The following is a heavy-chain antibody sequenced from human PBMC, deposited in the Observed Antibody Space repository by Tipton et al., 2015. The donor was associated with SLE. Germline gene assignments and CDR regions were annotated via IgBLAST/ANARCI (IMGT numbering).Heavy chain of an antibody. CDR3: AREVEYFQH. CDR2: IKQDGSEK. Sequence: SLRLSCAASGFTFSSYRMSRVRQAPGKGLEWVANIKQDGSEKYYVDSVKGRFTISRDNAKTSLYLQMNSLRAEDTAVYYCAREVEYFQHWGQGTLVTVSS. V-gene: IGHV3-7*01. J-gene: IGHJ1*01. CDR1: GFTFSSYR.